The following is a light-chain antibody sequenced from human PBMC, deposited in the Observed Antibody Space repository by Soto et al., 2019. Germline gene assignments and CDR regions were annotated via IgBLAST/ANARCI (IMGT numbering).Light chain of an antibody. CDR3: QQRSNWYT. CDR1: QSVSSY. Sequence: EIVLTQSPATLSLSPGERATLSCRASQSVSSYLAWYQQKPGQAPRLLIYDASNKATGIPARFSGSGSETDFTITIRSLEPEDFAGYYCQQRSNWYTFGKGTKLEIK. CDR2: DAS. V-gene: IGKV3-11*01. J-gene: IGKJ2*01.